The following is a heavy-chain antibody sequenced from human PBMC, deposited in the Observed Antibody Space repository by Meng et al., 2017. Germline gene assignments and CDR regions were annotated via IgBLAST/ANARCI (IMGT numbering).Heavy chain of an antibody. CDR2: MNPNSGNT. CDR1: GYTFTGYY. J-gene: IGHJ3*02. CDR3: ASLEYGDYQNDAFDI. D-gene: IGHD4-17*01. V-gene: IGHV1-8*02. Sequence: ASVKVSCKASGYTFTGYYMHWVRQATGQGLEWMGWMNPNSGNTGYAQKFQGRVTMTRNTSISTAYMELSSLRSEDTAVYYCASLEYGDYQNDAFDIWGQGTMVTVSS.